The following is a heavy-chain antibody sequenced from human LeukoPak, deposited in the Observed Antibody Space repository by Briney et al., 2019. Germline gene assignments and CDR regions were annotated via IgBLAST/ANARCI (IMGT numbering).Heavy chain of an antibody. Sequence: GGSLRLSCAASGFTFSSYWMHSVRQAPGKGLVWVSRINSDGSSTSYADSVKGRFTISRDNAKNTLYLQMNSLRAEDTAVYYCARDRYNWNDVDYWGQGTLVTVSS. CDR2: INSDGSST. V-gene: IGHV3-74*01. J-gene: IGHJ4*02. D-gene: IGHD1-1*01. CDR1: GFTFSSYW. CDR3: ARDRYNWNDVDY.